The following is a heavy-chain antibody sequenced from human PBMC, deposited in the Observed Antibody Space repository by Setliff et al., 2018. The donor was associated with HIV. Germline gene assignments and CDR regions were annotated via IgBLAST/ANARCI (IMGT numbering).Heavy chain of an antibody. D-gene: IGHD6-25*01. J-gene: IGHJ6*03. CDR2: VNPKSGNT. V-gene: IGHV1-8*02. CDR1: GYTFTSPD. Sequence: ASVKVSCKASGYTFTSPDIYWVRQATGQGLEWMGWVNPKSGNTGYAQKFQGRVIMTRDTSISTVYMELRSLRSEDTAVYYCARGAWYTSGWHSSRYMDVWGKGTTVTVSS. CDR3: ARGAWYTSGWHSSRYMDV.